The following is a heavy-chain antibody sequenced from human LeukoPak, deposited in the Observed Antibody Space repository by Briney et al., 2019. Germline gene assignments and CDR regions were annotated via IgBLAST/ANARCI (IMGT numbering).Heavy chain of an antibody. V-gene: IGHV1-18*01. J-gene: IGHJ6*03. CDR3: ARVKLATIGGYYYYYYMDV. CDR1: GYTSTTYG. D-gene: IGHD5-12*01. CDR2: ISGHNGNT. Sequence: GASVKVSCKTSGYTSTTYGISWVRQAPGQGLEWMGWISGHNGNTKYAQRLQGRVTMTTDTSTSTTYMELRSLRSDDTAVYYCARVKLATIGGYYYYYYMDVWGKGTTVTISS.